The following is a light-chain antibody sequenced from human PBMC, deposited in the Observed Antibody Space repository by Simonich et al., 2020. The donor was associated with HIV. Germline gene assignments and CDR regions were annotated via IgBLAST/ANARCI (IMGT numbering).Light chain of an antibody. Sequence: QSALTQPASVSGSPGQSITISCTGTSSDVGGYNYVSWYQPHPGKAPKLMIYDVSKRPSGVSNRFSASKSGNTASLTSSGLQAKDEADYYCSSYTGSNTVVFGGGTKLTVL. J-gene: IGLJ2*01. CDR2: DVS. CDR1: SSDVGGYNY. CDR3: SSYTGSNTVV. V-gene: IGLV2-14*01.